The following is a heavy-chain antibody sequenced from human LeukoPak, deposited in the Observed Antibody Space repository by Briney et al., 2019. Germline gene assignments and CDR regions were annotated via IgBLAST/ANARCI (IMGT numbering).Heavy chain of an antibody. CDR3: ATYYYDSSGYVFDY. J-gene: IGHJ4*02. D-gene: IGHD3-22*01. V-gene: IGHV1-46*01. CDR2: INPSGGST. Sequence: ASVKVSCKASGYTFTSYYMHWVRQAPGQGLEGMGIINPSGGSTSYAQKFQGRVTMTRDTSISTAYMELSRLRSDDTAVYYCATYYYDSSGYVFDYWGQGTLVTVSS. CDR1: GYTFTSYY.